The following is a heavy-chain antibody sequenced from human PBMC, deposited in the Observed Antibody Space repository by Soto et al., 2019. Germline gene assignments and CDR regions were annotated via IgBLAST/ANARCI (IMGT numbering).Heavy chain of an antibody. CDR3: AREAYIVATILWEGAERPPGPGAFDP. Sequence: QVQLVQSGAEVKKPGASVKVSCKASGYTFTGYYMHWVRQAPGQGLEWMGWINPNSGGTNYAQKFQGRVTMTRDTSMSTAYMELSRLRSDDTAVYYCAREAYIVATILWEGAERPPGPGAFDPWGQGTLVTVSS. CDR2: INPNSGGT. J-gene: IGHJ5*02. D-gene: IGHD5-12*01. CDR1: GYTFTGYY. V-gene: IGHV1-2*02.